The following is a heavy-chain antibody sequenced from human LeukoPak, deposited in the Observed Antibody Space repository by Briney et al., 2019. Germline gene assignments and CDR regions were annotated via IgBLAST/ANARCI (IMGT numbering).Heavy chain of an antibody. CDR1: GGSISSGSYY. V-gene: IGHV4-61*02. D-gene: IGHD6-6*01. CDR2: IYTSGTT. CDR3: AREGIAARLYYYMDV. J-gene: IGHJ6*03. Sequence: SETLSLTCTVSGGSISSGSYYWSWIRQPAGKGLEWIGRIYTSGTTNYNPSLKSRVTISVDTSKNQFSLKLSSVTAADTAVYYCAREGIAARLYYYMDVWGKGTTVTVSS.